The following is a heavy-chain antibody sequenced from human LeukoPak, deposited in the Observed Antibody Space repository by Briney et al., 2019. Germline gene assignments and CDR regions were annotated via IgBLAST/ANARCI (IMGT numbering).Heavy chain of an antibody. CDR1: GYTFTGYY. V-gene: IGHV1-2*02. J-gene: IGHJ4*02. CDR3: ARRVAVAGNDY. D-gene: IGHD6-19*01. Sequence: ASVKVSCKASGYTFTGYYMHWVRQDPGQGLEWMGWINPNTGGTNYVQKFQGRVTMTRDTSISTAYMELSRLRSDDTAVYYCARRVAVAGNDYWGQGTLVTVSS. CDR2: INPNTGGT.